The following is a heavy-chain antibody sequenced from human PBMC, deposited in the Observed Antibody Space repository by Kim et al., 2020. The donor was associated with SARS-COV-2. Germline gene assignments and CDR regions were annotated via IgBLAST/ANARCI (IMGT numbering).Heavy chain of an antibody. J-gene: IGHJ4*02. V-gene: IGHV3-30*18. CDR3: AKDDRRTLSLVFDY. CDR2: ISYDGSNK. Sequence: GGSLRLSCAASGFTFSSYGMHWVRQAPGKGLEWVAVISYDGSNKYYADSVKGRFTISRDNSKNTLYLQMNSLRAEDTAVYYCAKDDRRTLSLVFDYWGQGTLVTVSS. CDR1: GFTFSSYG. D-gene: IGHD6-6*01.